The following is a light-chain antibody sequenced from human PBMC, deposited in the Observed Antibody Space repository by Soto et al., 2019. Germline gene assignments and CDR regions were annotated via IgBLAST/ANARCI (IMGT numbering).Light chain of an antibody. V-gene: IGKV4-1*01. J-gene: IGKJ1*01. Sequence: DIVMTQSPDSLAVSLGERATINCKSSQSVLYSSNNKNYLAWYQQKPGRLPKLLISWASTRESGVPDRFSGSGSGTDFTLTISSLQAEDVAIYYCQQYYTLPWTFGQGTKVEIK. CDR1: QSVLYSSNNKNY. CDR3: QQYYTLPWT. CDR2: WAS.